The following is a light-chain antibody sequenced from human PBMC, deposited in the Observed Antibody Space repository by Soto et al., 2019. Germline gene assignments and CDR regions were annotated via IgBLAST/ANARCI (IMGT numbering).Light chain of an antibody. CDR1: SSDVGGYNY. V-gene: IGLV2-14*01. CDR2: EVT. Sequence: QSALTQPASVSGSPGQSITISCTGTSSDVGGYNYVSWYQQHPGQVPKLTIYEVTNRPSGVSSRFSGSKSGNTASLTISGLQDEDEADYYCSSYTNSDTWVFGGGTQLTVL. J-gene: IGLJ3*02. CDR3: SSYTNSDTWV.